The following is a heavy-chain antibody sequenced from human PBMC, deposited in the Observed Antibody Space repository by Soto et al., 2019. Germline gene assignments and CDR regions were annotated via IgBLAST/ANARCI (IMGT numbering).Heavy chain of an antibody. CDR3: ARGVSGGYYGSGSYSTFDY. J-gene: IGHJ4*02. CDR1: GGSFSGYY. Sequence: SETLSLTCAVYGGSFSGYYWSWIRQPPGKGLEWIGEINHSGSTNYNPSLKSRVTISVDTSKNQFSLKLSSVTAADTAVYYCARGVSGGYYGSGSYSTFDYWGQGTLDTVSS. CDR2: INHSGST. V-gene: IGHV4-34*01. D-gene: IGHD3-10*01.